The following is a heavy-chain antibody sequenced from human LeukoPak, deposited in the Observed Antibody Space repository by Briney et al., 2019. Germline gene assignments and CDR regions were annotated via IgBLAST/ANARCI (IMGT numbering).Heavy chain of an antibody. CDR2: INHSGST. CDR3: ARGVGGYYFDY. Sequence: SETLSLTCAVYGGSFSGYYWSWIRQPPGKGLEWIGEINHSGSTNYNPSLKSRVTISVDTSKNQFSLKLSSVTAADTAVYYCARGVGGYYFDYWGQGTLVTVSS. CDR1: GGSFSGYY. V-gene: IGHV4-34*01. J-gene: IGHJ4*02.